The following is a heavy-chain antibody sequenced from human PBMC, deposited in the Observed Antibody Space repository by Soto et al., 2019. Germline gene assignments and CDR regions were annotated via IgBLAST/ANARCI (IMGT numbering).Heavy chain of an antibody. CDR1: GGPITYW. V-gene: IGHV4-4*02. CDR3: AKHVTDSGTRGYDS. J-gene: IGHJ5*02. Sequence: QVPLQESGPGLVSPSGTLSLTCAVSGGPITYWLSWVRQSPGKGLEWIGEVSQRGGTNYIPSLKSRVTISIDNSRNQIFLHLTSVTAADTAVYFCAKHVTDSGTRGYDSWGQGILVTVSS. D-gene: IGHD1-1*01. CDR2: VSQRGGT.